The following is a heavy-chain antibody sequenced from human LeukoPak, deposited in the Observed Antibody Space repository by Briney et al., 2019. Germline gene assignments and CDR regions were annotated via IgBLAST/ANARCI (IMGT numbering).Heavy chain of an antibody. J-gene: IGHJ3*02. CDR1: GFTLRNYA. CDR2: VGAGGGST. D-gene: IGHD1-26*01. CDR3: ARDPWEGAFDI. Sequence: GSLRLSCAVSGFTLRNYAMNWVRQAPGKGLEWVSAVGAGGGSTYYADSVKGRFTISRDNAKNSLYLQMNSLRAEDTAVYYCARDPWEGAFDIWGQGTMVTVSS. V-gene: IGHV3-21*01.